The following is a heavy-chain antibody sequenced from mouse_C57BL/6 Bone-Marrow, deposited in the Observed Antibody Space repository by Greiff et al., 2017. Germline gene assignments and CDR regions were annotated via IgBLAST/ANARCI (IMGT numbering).Heavy chain of an antibody. D-gene: IGHD1-1*01. V-gene: IGHV1-64*01. CDR3: AYYCGSSPWFAY. Sequence: QVQLQQPGAELVKPGASVKLSCKASGYTFTSYWMHWVKQRPGQGLEWIGMIHPNSGSTNYNEKFKSKATLTVDKSSSTAYMQLSSLTSEASAVYYCAYYCGSSPWFAYWGQGTLVTVSA. J-gene: IGHJ3*01. CDR2: IHPNSGST. CDR1: GYTFTSYW.